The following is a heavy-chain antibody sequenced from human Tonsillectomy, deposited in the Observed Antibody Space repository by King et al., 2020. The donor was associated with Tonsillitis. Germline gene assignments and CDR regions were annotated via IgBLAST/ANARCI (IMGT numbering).Heavy chain of an antibody. V-gene: IGHV1-69*12. Sequence: VQLVQSGADVKKPGSSVKVSCKASGGTFSSYAISWGRQAPGQGLELMGGIIPIFGTANYAQKFQGRVTITADESTSTAYMGLRSLRSEDTAVYYYGRGRGVWLQLTGFDYWGQGTLVTVSS. J-gene: IGHJ4*02. CDR1: GGTFSSYA. D-gene: IGHD5-24*01. CDR3: GRGRGVWLQLTGFDY. CDR2: IIPIFGTA.